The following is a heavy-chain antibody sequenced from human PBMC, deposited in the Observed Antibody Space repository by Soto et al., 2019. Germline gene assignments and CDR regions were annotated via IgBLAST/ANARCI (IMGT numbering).Heavy chain of an antibody. Sequence: PGGSLRLSCAASGFTLSTYTMNWVRQAPGKGLEWVSSISISRSNRYYADSGRGRFTISRDNAKNALYLQMNSRRADDTAVYVCVRGMNSLFGGQGTLVTVSS. CDR1: GFTLSTYT. V-gene: IGHV3-21*06. CDR3: VRGMNSLF. J-gene: IGHJ4*02. D-gene: IGHD1-7*01. CDR2: ISISRSNR.